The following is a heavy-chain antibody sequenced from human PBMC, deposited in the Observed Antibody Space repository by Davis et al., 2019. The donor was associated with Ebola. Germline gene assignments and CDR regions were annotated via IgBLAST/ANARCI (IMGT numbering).Heavy chain of an antibody. CDR2: ISWNSGSI. Sequence: SLKISCAASGFTFDDYAMHWVRQAPGKGLEWVSGISWNSGSIGYADSVKGRFTISRDNAKNSLYLQMNSLRAEDTALYYCAKDSCGGDCYNGMDVWGQGTTVTVSS. D-gene: IGHD2-21*01. CDR1: GFTFDDYA. CDR3: AKDSCGGDCYNGMDV. V-gene: IGHV3-9*01. J-gene: IGHJ6*02.